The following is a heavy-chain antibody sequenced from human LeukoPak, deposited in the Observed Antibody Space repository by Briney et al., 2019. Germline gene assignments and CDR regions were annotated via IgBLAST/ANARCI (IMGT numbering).Heavy chain of an antibody. Sequence: GGSLRLSCAGSGFIFNNYAMHWVRQPPGKGLEWVSGISWNSGSIDYADSVKGRFTISRDNAKNSLYLRMNSLRVEDTAFYYCAKDNRRHYTSGPSPDSLHWGQGALVAVSS. J-gene: IGHJ4*02. CDR2: ISWNSGSI. V-gene: IGHV3-9*01. CDR1: GFIFNNYA. D-gene: IGHD6-19*01. CDR3: AKDNRRHYTSGPSPDSLH.